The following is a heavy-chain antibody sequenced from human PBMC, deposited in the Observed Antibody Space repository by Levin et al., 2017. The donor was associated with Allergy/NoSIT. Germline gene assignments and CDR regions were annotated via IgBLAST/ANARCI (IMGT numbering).Heavy chain of an antibody. CDR1: GFTFSSYS. J-gene: IGHJ6*02. CDR2: LYTDGSGT. V-gene: IGHV3-74*01. Sequence: PSGGSLRLSCAASGFTFSSYSMHWIRQAPGKGLVWVSRLYTDGSGTTYADSVKGRFTISRDNTRNTLYLQLNSLRAEDTAVYYCARGTHYSLDVWGQGTTVTVSS. CDR3: ARGTHYSLDV.